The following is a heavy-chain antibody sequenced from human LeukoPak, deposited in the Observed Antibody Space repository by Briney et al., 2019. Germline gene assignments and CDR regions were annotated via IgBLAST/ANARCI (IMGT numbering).Heavy chain of an antibody. D-gene: IGHD6-19*01. J-gene: IGHJ4*02. V-gene: IGHV3-21*01. Sequence: GGSLRLSCAASGFTFSSYSMNWVRQAPGKGLERVSSISSSSSYIYYADSVKGRFTISRDNAKNSLYLQMNSLRAEDTAVYYCARDRGIAVAGTGNSFDYWGQGTLVTVSS. CDR1: GFTFSSYS. CDR2: ISSSSSYI. CDR3: ARDRGIAVAGTGNSFDY.